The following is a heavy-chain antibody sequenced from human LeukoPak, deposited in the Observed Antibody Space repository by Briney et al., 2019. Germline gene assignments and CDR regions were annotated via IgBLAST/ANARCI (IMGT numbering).Heavy chain of an antibody. Sequence: PGGSLRLSCAASGFTVSSNYMSWVRQAPGKGLEWVSVISGSGGSTYYADSVKGRFTISRDNSKNTLYLQMNSLRAEDTAVYYCAKDPPGYYYDSSGDWGQGTLVTVSS. J-gene: IGHJ4*02. V-gene: IGHV3-23*01. CDR2: ISGSGGST. CDR1: GFTVSSNY. CDR3: AKDPPGYYYDSSGD. D-gene: IGHD3-22*01.